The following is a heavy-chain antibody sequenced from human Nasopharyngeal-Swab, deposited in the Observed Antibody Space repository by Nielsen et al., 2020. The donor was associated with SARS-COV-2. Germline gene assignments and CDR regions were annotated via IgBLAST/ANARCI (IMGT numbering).Heavy chain of an antibody. J-gene: IGHJ4*02. D-gene: IGHD1-26*01. CDR3: AKVPISEWVTHYFDS. Sequence: GESLKISCATSGFTLSSYAMSWVRQAPGKGLEWVSSISGFDITTYYADSVKGRFTVSRDSFRNTLYLQMNSLRAEDTAVYYCAKVPISEWVTHYFDSWGQGTLVTVSS. CDR2: ISGFDITT. V-gene: IGHV3-23*01. CDR1: GFTLSSYA.